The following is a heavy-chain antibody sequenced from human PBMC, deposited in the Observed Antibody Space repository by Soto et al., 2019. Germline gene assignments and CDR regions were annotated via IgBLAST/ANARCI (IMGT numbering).Heavy chain of an antibody. CDR2: ISGSGGST. CDR1: GFTFSSYA. CDR3: AKHMVRGVIITRYYFDY. J-gene: IGHJ4*02. D-gene: IGHD3-10*01. Sequence: GGSLRLSCAASGFTFSSYAMSWVRQAPGKGLEWVSAISGSGGSTYYADSVKGRFTISRDNSKNTLYLQMNSLRAEDTAVYYCAKHMVRGVIITRYYFDYWGQGTLVTVSS. V-gene: IGHV3-23*01.